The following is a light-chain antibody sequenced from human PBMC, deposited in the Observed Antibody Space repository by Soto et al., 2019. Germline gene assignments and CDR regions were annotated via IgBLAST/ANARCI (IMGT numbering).Light chain of an antibody. Sequence: DIQMTQSPSSLSASVGDRVTITCQASQDIRKYLNWYQQKPGKAPKLLIYDASNLETGVPSRFSGSASGTHFTFTISSLQPEDIATYFCQQYDNLPITFGQGTRLEI. CDR2: DAS. CDR3: QQYDNLPIT. CDR1: QDIRKY. J-gene: IGKJ5*01. V-gene: IGKV1-33*01.